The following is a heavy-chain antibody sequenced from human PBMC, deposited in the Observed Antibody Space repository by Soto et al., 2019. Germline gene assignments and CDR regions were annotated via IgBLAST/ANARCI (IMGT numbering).Heavy chain of an antibody. CDR2: ISSSSSYT. CDR1: GFTFSDYY. D-gene: IGHD4-17*01. CDR3: AREGGDTTVTTNFDY. J-gene: IGHJ4*02. V-gene: IGHV3-11*05. Sequence: QVQLVESGGGLVKPGGSLRLSCAASGFTFSDYYMSWIRQAPGKGLEWVSYISSSSSYTNYADSVKGRFTISRDNAKNSLYLQMNSLRAEDTAVYYCAREGGDTTVTTNFDYWGQGTLVTVSS.